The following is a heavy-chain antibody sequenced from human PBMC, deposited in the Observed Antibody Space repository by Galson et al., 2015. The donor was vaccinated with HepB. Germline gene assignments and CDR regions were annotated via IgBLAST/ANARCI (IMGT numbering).Heavy chain of an antibody. V-gene: IGHV3-7*05. CDR1: GFIFNTYW. J-gene: IGHJ4*02. Sequence: SLRLSCAASGFIFNTYWMSWVRQAPGKGLEWVANIKQDGSEKSYVDSVKGRFTISRDNAKNSLFLQMNSLTAEDTAVYYCARASYDILTGYYLDYWGQGTLVTVSS. D-gene: IGHD3-9*01. CDR3: ARASYDILTGYYLDY. CDR2: IKQDGSEK.